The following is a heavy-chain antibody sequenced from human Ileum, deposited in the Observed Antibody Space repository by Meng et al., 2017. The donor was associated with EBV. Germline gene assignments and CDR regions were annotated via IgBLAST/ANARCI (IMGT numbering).Heavy chain of an antibody. CDR3: ASARGSWFDP. CDR1: GFTFSDYY. D-gene: IGHD1-26*01. V-gene: IGHV3-11*01. Sequence: QGQVVESGGGLVKPGGSLRLSCAASGFTFSDYYMSWIRQAPGKGLEWVSYITSSGGIIYYADSVKGRFTISRDNAKKSLYLQMNSLRAEDTAVYYCASARGSWFDPWGQGTLVTVSS. J-gene: IGHJ5*02. CDR2: ITSSGGII.